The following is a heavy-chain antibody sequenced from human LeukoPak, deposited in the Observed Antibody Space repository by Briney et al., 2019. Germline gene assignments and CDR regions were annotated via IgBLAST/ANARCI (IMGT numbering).Heavy chain of an antibody. D-gene: IGHD3-9*01. CDR3: ASQYYDIVTFYYIPFDY. CDR2: IPYDGSNK. Sequence: QSGGSLRLSCAASGFTLSSYAMHWVRQAPGKGLEWVAAIPYDGSNKYYADSVKGRFTISRDNSKNTLYLRMNSLRAKDTAVYYCASQYYDIVTFYYIPFDYWGQGTLVTV. J-gene: IGHJ4*02. V-gene: IGHV3-30-3*01. CDR1: GFTLSSYA.